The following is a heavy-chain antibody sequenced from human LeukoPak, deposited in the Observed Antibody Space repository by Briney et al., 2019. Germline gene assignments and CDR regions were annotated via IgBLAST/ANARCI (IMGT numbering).Heavy chain of an antibody. J-gene: IGHJ3*02. V-gene: IGHV1-24*01. CDR3: ATGVRGVIILGAFDI. CDR2: FDPEDGET. D-gene: IGHD3-10*01. Sequence: ASVKVSCKVSGYTLTELSMHWVRQAPGKGLEWMGGFDPEDGETIYAQKFQGRVTMTEDTSTDTAYMELSSLRSEDTAVCYCATGVRGVIILGAFDIWGQGTMVTVSS. CDR1: GYTLTELS.